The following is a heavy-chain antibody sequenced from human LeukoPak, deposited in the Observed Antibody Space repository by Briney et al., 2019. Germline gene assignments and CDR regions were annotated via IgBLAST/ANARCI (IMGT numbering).Heavy chain of an antibody. CDR3: ARVLRWFDS. Sequence: GESLRLSSAASGFSFSSYWMHWVRQAPGKGLVWVSRIKSDGSEVTYADSVKGRFTISRDNAKNTLYLQMNSLRVEDTAVYYCARVLRWFDSWGQGNLVTVSS. V-gene: IGHV3-74*01. D-gene: IGHD3-10*01. CDR2: IKSDGSEV. CDR1: GFSFSSYW. J-gene: IGHJ5*01.